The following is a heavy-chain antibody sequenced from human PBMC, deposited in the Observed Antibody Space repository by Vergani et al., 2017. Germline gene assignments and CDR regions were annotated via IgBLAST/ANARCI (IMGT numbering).Heavy chain of an antibody. V-gene: IGHV1-46*03. CDR2: INPSGGHP. CDR1: GYTFSNYY. D-gene: IGHD3-9*01. J-gene: IGHJ4*02. CDR3: ASGDYGILTGYRY. Sequence: QVQVVQSGAEVKKSGASVKVSCKTSGYTFSNYYMHWVRQAPGQGLEWMGIINPSGGHPHYAQKFQGRVTMTRDTSTSTVYMELSSLRSEDTAIYYCASGDYGILTGYRYWGQGTLVTVSA.